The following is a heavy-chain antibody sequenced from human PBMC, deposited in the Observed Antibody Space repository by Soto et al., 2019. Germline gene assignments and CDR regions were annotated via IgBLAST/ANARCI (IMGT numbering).Heavy chain of an antibody. Sequence: PGGSLRLSCAASGFTFSNYWMTWVRQAPGKGLEWVANIRQDGSENSYVGSVKGRFTISRDNTKNSLYLQMDSLRAEDTAVYYCARDGITMIRGITVFDFWGQGTLVTVSS. CDR2: IRQDGSEN. CDR3: ARDGITMIRGITVFDF. CDR1: GFTFSNYW. V-gene: IGHV3-7*01. D-gene: IGHD3-10*01. J-gene: IGHJ4*02.